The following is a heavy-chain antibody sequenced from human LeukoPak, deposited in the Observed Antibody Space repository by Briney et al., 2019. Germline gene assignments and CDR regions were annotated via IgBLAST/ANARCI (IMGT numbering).Heavy chain of an antibody. J-gene: IGHJ4*02. Sequence: GGSLRLSCAASGFTFSSYSMNWVRQVPGKGLVWVSRIDTDVRKTDYADSVKGRFTISRDNAKNTLYLQMNSLRDEDTAVYYCARGLLGIDYWGQGTLVTVSS. CDR1: GFTFSSYS. CDR2: IDTDVRKT. V-gene: IGHV3-74*01. CDR3: ARGLLGIDY. D-gene: IGHD2-8*02.